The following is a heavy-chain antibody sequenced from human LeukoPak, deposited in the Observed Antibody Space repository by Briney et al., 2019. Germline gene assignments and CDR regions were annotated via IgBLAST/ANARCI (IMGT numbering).Heavy chain of an antibody. J-gene: IGHJ4*02. V-gene: IGHV5-51*01. CDR3: ARRPDGHNCYFDH. CDR2: IFPGDSDT. CDR1: GYSFATYW. D-gene: IGHD5-24*01. Sequence: GESLKISCKGSGYSFATYWIGWVRQMPGKGLEWMGLIFPGDSDTRYIPSFQGQVTISADKSTNTAYLQWSSLKASDTAMYFCARRPDGHNCYFDHWGQGTLVTVSS.